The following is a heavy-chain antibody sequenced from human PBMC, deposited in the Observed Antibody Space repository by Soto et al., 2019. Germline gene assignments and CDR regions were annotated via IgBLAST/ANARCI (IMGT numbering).Heavy chain of an antibody. V-gene: IGHV4-34*01. Sequence: SESLSLSCAVYGAPLRGYYWTWISQPPGKGLEWIGEINHTGSTKYNPSLKSRVTISLDTSKNKFSLRLRSVTAADTAVYYCARGREIFGAVTPFEYWGQGTQVTVSS. CDR2: INHTGST. J-gene: IGHJ4*02. CDR1: GAPLRGYY. CDR3: ARGREIFGAVTPFEY. D-gene: IGHD3-3*01.